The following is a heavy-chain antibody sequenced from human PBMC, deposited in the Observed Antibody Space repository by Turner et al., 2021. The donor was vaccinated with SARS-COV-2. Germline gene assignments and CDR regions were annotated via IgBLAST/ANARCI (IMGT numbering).Heavy chain of an antibody. D-gene: IGHD2-2*01. V-gene: IGHV3-21*01. CDR2: ISSSSSYI. CDR3: ARDHRPVVVPAAKRAGSYYYGMDV. Sequence: EVQLVESGGGLVKPGGSLRLSCAASGFTFSSYSRNWVRQAPGKGLEGVSSISSSSSYIYYADSVKGRFTISRDNAKNSLYLQMNSLRAEDTAVYYCARDHRPVVVPAAKRAGSYYYGMDVWGQGTTVTVSS. CDR1: GFTFSSYS. J-gene: IGHJ6*02.